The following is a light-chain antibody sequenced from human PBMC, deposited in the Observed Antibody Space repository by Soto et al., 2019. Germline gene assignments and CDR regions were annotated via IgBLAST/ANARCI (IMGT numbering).Light chain of an antibody. V-gene: IGKV3-20*01. CDR3: QQYGGSPPYT. CDR2: GAS. CDR1: QSVSSSY. J-gene: IGKJ2*01. Sequence: EIVLTQSPGTLSLSPGERATLSCRASQSVSSSYLAWYQQKPGQAPRLLIYGASSRATAIPDRFSGSGSGTDFTPTISRLEPEDFAVYYCQQYGGSPPYTFGQGTKLEIK.